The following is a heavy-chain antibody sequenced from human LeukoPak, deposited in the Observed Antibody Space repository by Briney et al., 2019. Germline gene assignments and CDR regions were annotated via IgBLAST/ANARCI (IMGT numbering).Heavy chain of an antibody. CDR3: AKDLSQWLVRPDY. Sequence: GGSLRLSCAASGFTFSSYAMSWVRQAPGKGLEWVSAISGSGGSTYYADSVKGRFTISRNNSKNTLYLQMNSLRAEDTAVYYCAKDLSQWLVRPDYWGQGTLVTVSS. D-gene: IGHD6-19*01. CDR2: ISGSGGST. J-gene: IGHJ4*02. CDR1: GFTFSSYA. V-gene: IGHV3-23*01.